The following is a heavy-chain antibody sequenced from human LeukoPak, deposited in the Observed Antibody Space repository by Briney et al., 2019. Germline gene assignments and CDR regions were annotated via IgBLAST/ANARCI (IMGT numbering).Heavy chain of an antibody. CDR3: ARDRYAGYLDAFDL. V-gene: IGHV4-59*01. CDR2: VYDSGST. Sequence: SETLSLTCTVSGGSLSNYYWSWIRQPPGKGLEWIGYVYDSGSTNYKPSLRSRVTISVDTSKSQFSLKLNSVTAADTAVYYCARDRYAGYLDAFDLWGPGTMVTVSS. CDR1: GGSLSNYY. J-gene: IGHJ3*01. D-gene: IGHD1-1*01.